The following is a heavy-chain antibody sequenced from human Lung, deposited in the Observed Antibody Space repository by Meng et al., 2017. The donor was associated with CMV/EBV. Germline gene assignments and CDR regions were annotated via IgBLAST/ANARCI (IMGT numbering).Heavy chain of an antibody. CDR1: FTSYD. V-gene: IGHV1-8*01. D-gene: IGHD3-10*01. CDR3: ARTQSYYGSGTYNWVDP. CDR2: MNPNSGQT. J-gene: IGHJ5*02. Sequence: FTSYDISWVRQGTGQGLEWMGWMNPNSGQTGYAKKFQSRVSFTRNTSMRTAYMELSRLRSEDTAVYFCARTQSYYGSGTYNWVDPWGQGTLVTVSS.